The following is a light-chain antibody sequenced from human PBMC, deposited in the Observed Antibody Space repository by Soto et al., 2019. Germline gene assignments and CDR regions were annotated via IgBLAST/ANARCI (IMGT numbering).Light chain of an antibody. CDR2: GAS. CDR1: QRVSSSY. CDR3: QRYGSSPPFT. J-gene: IGKJ2*01. V-gene: IGKV3-20*01. Sequence: ESVLTQSAGTLSIKTGERATLSCRASQRVSSSYLAWYQQKPGQAPRLLIYGASSRATGIPDRFSGSGSGTDFTLTISRLEPEDFAVYFCQRYGSSPPFTFGQGTKVDIK.